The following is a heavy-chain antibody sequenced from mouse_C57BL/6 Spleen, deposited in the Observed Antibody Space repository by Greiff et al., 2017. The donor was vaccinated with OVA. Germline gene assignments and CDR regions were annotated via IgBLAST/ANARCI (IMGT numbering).Heavy chain of an antibody. Sequence: QVQLQQPGAELVKPGASVKLSCKASGYTFTSYWMQWVKQRPGQGLEWIGEIDPSDSYTNYNQKFKGKATLTVDTSSSTAYMQLSSLTSEDSAVYYCARAYYTSMDYWGQGTSVTVSS. D-gene: IGHD2-12*01. CDR3: ARAYYTSMDY. CDR1: GYTFTSYW. V-gene: IGHV1-50*01. CDR2: IDPSDSYT. J-gene: IGHJ4*01.